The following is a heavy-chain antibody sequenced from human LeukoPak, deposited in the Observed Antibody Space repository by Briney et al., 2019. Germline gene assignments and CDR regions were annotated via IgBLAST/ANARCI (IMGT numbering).Heavy chain of an antibody. J-gene: IGHJ6*02. D-gene: IGHD6-13*01. CDR2: IYYSGST. CDR3: ARLSKIAAAGPNYYHSMDV. CDR1: GGSITNYY. V-gene: IGHV4-59*01. Sequence: SETLSLTCTVSGGSITNYYWTWIRQPPGKGLEWIGYIYYSGSTNYNPSLKSRVTISVDTSKNQFSLKLSSVTAADTALYYCARLSKIAAAGPNYYHSMDVWGQGTTVTVSS.